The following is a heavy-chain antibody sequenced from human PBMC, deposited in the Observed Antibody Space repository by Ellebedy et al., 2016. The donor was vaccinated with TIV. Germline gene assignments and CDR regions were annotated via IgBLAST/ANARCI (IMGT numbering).Heavy chain of an antibody. Sequence: SETLSLTXAVSGGSISSSNWWSWVRQPPGKGLEWIGEIYHSGSTNYNPSLKSRVTISVDKSKNQFSLKLSSVTAADTAVYYCAGGLPYYYGSGSLLSWGQGTLVTVSS. CDR3: AGGLPYYYGSGSLLS. J-gene: IGHJ4*02. D-gene: IGHD3-10*01. CDR1: GGSISSSNW. CDR2: IYHSGST. V-gene: IGHV4-4*02.